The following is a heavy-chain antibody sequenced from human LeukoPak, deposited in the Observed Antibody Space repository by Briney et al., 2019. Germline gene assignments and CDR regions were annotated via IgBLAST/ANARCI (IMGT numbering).Heavy chain of an antibody. V-gene: IGHV1-69*04. Sequence: GASVKVSCKASGGTFSSYAISWVRQAPGQGLEWMGRIILILGIANYAQKFQGRVTITADKSTSTAYMELSSLRSEDTAVYYCARDRIMITFGGVIVPPDYWGQGTLVTVSS. J-gene: IGHJ4*02. CDR3: ARDRIMITFGGVIVPPDY. CDR1: GGTFSSYA. D-gene: IGHD3-16*02. CDR2: IILILGIA.